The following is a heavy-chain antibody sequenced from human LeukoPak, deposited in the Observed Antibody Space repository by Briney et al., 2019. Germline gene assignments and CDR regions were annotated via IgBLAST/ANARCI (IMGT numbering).Heavy chain of an antibody. CDR1: GGSISSSSYY. J-gene: IGHJ4*02. D-gene: IGHD3-22*01. CDR2: INHSGST. V-gene: IGHV4-39*07. CDR3: ARGVYYDSSGYRDYFDY. Sequence: PSETLSLTCTVSGGSISSSSYYWSWIRQPPGKGLEWIGEINHSGSTNYNPSLKSRVTISVDTSKNQFSLKLSSVTAADTAVYYCARGVYYDSSGYRDYFDYWGQGTLVTVSS.